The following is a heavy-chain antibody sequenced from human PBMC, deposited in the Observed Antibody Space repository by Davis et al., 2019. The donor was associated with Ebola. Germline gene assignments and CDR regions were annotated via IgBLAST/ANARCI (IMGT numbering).Heavy chain of an antibody. V-gene: IGHV3-7*01. CDR2: IKQDGSEK. J-gene: IGHJ4*02. Sequence: PGGSLRLSCAASGFTFSSYWMSWVRQAPGKGLEWVANIKQDGSEKYYVDSVKGRFTISRDNAKNSLYLQMNSLRDEDTAVYYCARGIRGYSYGYDYWGQGTLVTVSS. CDR1: GFTFSSYW. CDR3: ARGIRGYSYGYDY. D-gene: IGHD5-18*01.